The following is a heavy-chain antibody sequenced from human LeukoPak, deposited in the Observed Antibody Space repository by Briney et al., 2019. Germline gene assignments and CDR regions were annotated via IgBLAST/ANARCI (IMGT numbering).Heavy chain of an antibody. V-gene: IGHV3-9*01. J-gene: IGHJ6*02. CDR2: ISWNSGSI. D-gene: IGHD1-26*01. CDR3: AKDRQWELLNGMDV. Sequence: GRSLRLSCAASGFTFGDYAMHWVRQAPGKGLKWVSGISWNSGSIGYADSVKGRFTISRDNAKNSLYLQMNSLRAEDTALYYCAKDRQWELLNGMDVWGQGTTVTVSS. CDR1: GFTFGDYA.